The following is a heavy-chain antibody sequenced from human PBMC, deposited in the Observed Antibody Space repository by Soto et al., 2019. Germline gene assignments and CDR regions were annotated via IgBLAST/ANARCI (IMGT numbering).Heavy chain of an antibody. CDR1: GFTFSSYS. CDR3: ARGDYPNNIQSSYYYYYMDV. J-gene: IGHJ6*03. D-gene: IGHD4-17*01. Sequence: GGSLRLSCAASGFTFSSYSMNWVRQAPGKGLEWVSSISSSSSYIYYADSVKGRFTISRDNAKNSLYLQMNSLRAEDTAVYYCARGDYPNNIQSSYYYYYMDVWGKGTTVTVSS. CDR2: ISSSSSYI. V-gene: IGHV3-21*01.